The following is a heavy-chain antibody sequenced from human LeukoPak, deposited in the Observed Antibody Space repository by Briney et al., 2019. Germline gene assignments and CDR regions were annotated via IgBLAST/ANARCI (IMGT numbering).Heavy chain of an antibody. CDR3: ARGGSYLSAFDI. CDR1: GFTFSSYW. CDR2: IKQDGSEK. Sequence: GGSLRLSCAASGFTFSSYWMSWVRQAPGKGLEWVANIKQDGSEKYYVDSVKGRFTISRDNTKNSLYLQMNSLRAEDTAVYYCARGGSYLSAFDIWGQGTMVTVPS. D-gene: IGHD1-26*01. J-gene: IGHJ3*02. V-gene: IGHV3-7*03.